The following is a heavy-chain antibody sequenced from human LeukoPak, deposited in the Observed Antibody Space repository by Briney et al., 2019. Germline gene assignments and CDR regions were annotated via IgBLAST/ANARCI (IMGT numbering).Heavy chain of an antibody. CDR1: GFTFSSYD. CDR3: ARDSRGYSYGPNTDY. V-gene: IGHV3-7*01. J-gene: IGHJ4*02. D-gene: IGHD5-18*01. CDR2: IRPDESEK. Sequence: GGSLRLSCAASGFTFSSYDMNWVRQAPGRGLEWVANIRPDESEKYYVDSVKGRFTISRDNAKNSLHLQMNSLRAEDTAIYYCARDSRGYSYGPNTDYWGQGTLVTVSS.